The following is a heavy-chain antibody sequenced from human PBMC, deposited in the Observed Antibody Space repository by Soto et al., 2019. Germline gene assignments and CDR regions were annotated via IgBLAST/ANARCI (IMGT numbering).Heavy chain of an antibody. D-gene: IGHD1-1*01. CDR3: AKVETGTTSFTGFDY. V-gene: IGHV3-30*18. J-gene: IGHJ4*02. CDR2: ISYDESNK. Sequence: QVQLVESGGGVVQPGRSLRLSCAASGFTFSSYGVHWVRQAPGKGLEWVAFISYDESNKHYADSVKGRFTISRDNSKNTLYLQMNSLRAGDTAVYYCAKVETGTTSFTGFDYWGQGTLVTVSS. CDR1: GFTFSSYG.